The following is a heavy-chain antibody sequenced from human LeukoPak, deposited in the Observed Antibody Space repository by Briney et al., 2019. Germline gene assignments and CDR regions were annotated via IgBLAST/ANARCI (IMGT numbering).Heavy chain of an antibody. Sequence: GGSLRLSCAASGFTFSSYSMNWVRQAPGKGLEWVSSISSSSSYIYYADSVKGRFTISRDNAKNSLYLQMNSLRAEDTAVYYCARDPPTYYYDSSGYYLTWYFDLWGQGTLVTVSS. CDR1: GFTFSSYS. V-gene: IGHV3-21*01. CDR3: ARDPPTYYYDSSGYYLTWYFDL. J-gene: IGHJ2*01. CDR2: ISSSSSYI. D-gene: IGHD3-22*01.